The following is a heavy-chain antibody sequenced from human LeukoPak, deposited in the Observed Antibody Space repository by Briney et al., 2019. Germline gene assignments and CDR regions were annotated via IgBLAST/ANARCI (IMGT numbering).Heavy chain of an antibody. V-gene: IGHV3-23*01. CDR2: ISGSGGST. CDR1: GFTFSSYA. D-gene: IGHD2-15*01. CDR3: AKVSIKCSGGSCFNYYYGMDV. J-gene: IGHJ6*02. Sequence: GGSLRLSCAASGFTFSSYAMSWVRQAPGKGLEWVSAISGSGGSTYYADSVKGRFTISRDNSKNTLYLQMNSLRAEDTAVYYCAKVSIKCSGGSCFNYYYGMDVWGQGTTVTVSS.